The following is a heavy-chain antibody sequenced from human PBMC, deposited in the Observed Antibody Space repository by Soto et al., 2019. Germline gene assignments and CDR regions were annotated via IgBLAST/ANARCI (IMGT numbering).Heavy chain of an antibody. Sequence: PSETLSLTCTVSGGSISRGGYYWSWIRQHPGKGLEWIGYIYYSGSTYYNPSLKSRVTISVDTSKNHFSLKLSSVTAADTAVYYCAREKSTRIAAAGPFDYWGQGTLVTVS. V-gene: IGHV4-31*03. D-gene: IGHD6-13*01. J-gene: IGHJ4*02. CDR3: AREKSTRIAAAGPFDY. CDR1: GGSISRGGYY. CDR2: IYYSGST.